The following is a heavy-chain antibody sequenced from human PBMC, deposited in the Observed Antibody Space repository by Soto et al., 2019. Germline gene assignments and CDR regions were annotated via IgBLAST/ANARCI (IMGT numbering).Heavy chain of an antibody. D-gene: IGHD2-21*02. CDR1: GFIFTTSD. V-gene: IGHV3-23*04. CDR2: ITITGDTT. J-gene: IGHJ4*02. Sequence: EVQLVESEGGLVQPGGSLRLSCEASGFIFTTSDMSWVRQAPGKGLEWISSITITGDTTHYADSVKGRFTISRDNSRNPVFFQRNNLRVDDTAVYYCGEGGGGDHGYWGQGTLVAVSS. CDR3: GEGGGGDHGY.